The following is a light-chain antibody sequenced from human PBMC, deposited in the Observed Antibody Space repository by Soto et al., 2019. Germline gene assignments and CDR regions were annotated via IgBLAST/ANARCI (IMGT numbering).Light chain of an antibody. CDR3: CSYAGSNFYV. J-gene: IGLJ1*01. V-gene: IGLV2-23*01. Sequence: QSALTQPASVSGSPGQSITISCTGTSSDVGSYNLVSWYQQHPGKAPKLMIYEGSKRPSGVSNRFSGSKYGNTASLTISGLQAEDEADYYCCSYAGSNFYVFGTGTKLTVL. CDR1: SSDVGSYNL. CDR2: EGS.